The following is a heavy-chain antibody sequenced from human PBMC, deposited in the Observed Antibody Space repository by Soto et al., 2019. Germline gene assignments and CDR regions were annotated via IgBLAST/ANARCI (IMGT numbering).Heavy chain of an antibody. J-gene: IGHJ4*02. CDR3: AKGKPGVILAVPLDC. V-gene: IGHV3-23*01. CDR2: ISGSDDST. D-gene: IGHD2-2*01. CDR1: GFTLSSYA. Sequence: EVQLLESGGGLVQPGGSLRLTCAVYGFTLSSYAMNWVRQAPGKGLEWVSGISGSDDSTRYADSAKGRFTIARDNSKNTLYLPMNRLRPAHTAVYYSAKGKPGVILAVPLDCWGQGYLVTVSS.